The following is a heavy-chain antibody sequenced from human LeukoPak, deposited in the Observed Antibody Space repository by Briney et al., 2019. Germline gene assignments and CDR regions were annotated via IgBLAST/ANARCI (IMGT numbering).Heavy chain of an antibody. CDR3: ARDNWNIVATNDAFDI. D-gene: IGHD5-12*01. Sequence: PGGSLRLSCAASGFTFSSYEMNWVRQAPGKGLEWVSYISSSGSTIYYADSVKGRFTISRDNAKNSLYLQMNSLRAEDTAVYYCARDNWNIVATNDAFDIWGQGTMVTVSS. V-gene: IGHV3-48*03. J-gene: IGHJ3*02. CDR2: ISSSGSTI. CDR1: GFTFSSYE.